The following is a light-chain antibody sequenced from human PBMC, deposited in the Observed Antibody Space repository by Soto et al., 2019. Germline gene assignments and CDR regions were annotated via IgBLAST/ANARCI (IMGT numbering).Light chain of an antibody. Sequence: QSALTQPASVSGSPGQSITISCTGTSSDVGGYNYVSWYQQHPGKAPKLMIYDVSNRPSGVSNHFSGSKSGNTASLTISGLHAEDEADYYCSSYTSRSTLYVFGTGTKVTVL. CDR3: SSYTSRSTLYV. J-gene: IGLJ1*01. CDR1: SSDVGGYNY. CDR2: DVS. V-gene: IGLV2-14*01.